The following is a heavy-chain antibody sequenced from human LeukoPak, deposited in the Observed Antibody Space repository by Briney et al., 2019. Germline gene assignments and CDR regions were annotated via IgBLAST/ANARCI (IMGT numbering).Heavy chain of an antibody. CDR1: GGTFSSYA. D-gene: IGHD3-3*01. Sequence: VASVKVSCKASGGTFSSYAISWVRQAPGQGLEWMGGNIPIFGTANYAQKFQGRVTITTDESTSTAYMELSSLRSEDTAVYYCARGRLRFLEWLPFDPWGQGTLVTVSS. CDR2: NIPIFGTA. J-gene: IGHJ5*02. V-gene: IGHV1-69*05. CDR3: ARGRLRFLEWLPFDP.